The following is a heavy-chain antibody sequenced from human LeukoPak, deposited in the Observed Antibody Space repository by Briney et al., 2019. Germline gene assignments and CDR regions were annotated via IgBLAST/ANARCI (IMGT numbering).Heavy chain of an antibody. CDR3: ARAMTS. D-gene: IGHD4-11*01. CDR2: ISSSGTII. CDR1: GFTFSSYE. Sequence: GGSLRLSCTASGFTFSSYEMNWVRQPPGKGLEWVSHISSSGTIIYYADSVKGRFTISRDNAKNSLYLQMNSLRAEDTAVYYCARAMTSWGQGTLVTVSS. J-gene: IGHJ4*02. V-gene: IGHV3-48*03.